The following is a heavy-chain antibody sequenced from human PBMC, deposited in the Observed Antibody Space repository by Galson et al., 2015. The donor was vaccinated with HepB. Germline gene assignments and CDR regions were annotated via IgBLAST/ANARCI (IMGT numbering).Heavy chain of an antibody. CDR1: GFTLSSYW. J-gene: IGHJ4*02. D-gene: IGHD4-11*01. Sequence: SLRLSCAASGFTLSSYWMHWVRQAPGKGLVWVSRLHSDGTGTTYGDSVKGRFAVSRDNFNNILYLQMNSLRAEDTAVYYCARYYGNYRAFDYWGQGTLVTVSS. CDR3: ARYYGNYRAFDY. V-gene: IGHV3-74*01. CDR2: LHSDGTGT.